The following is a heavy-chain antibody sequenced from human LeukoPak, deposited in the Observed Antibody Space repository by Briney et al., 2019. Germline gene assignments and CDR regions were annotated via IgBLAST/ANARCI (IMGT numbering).Heavy chain of an antibody. V-gene: IGHV1-46*01. Sequence: GASVKVSCKASGYTFTSYYMHWVRQAPGQGLEWMGIINPSGGSTSYAQKLQGRVTMTTDTSTGTAYMELRSLRPDDTAVYYCARDLTSNVAVTEYHYYAMDVWGQGTTVTVSS. D-gene: IGHD6-19*01. CDR1: GYTFTSYY. CDR3: ARDLTSNVAVTEYHYYAMDV. J-gene: IGHJ6*02. CDR2: INPSGGST.